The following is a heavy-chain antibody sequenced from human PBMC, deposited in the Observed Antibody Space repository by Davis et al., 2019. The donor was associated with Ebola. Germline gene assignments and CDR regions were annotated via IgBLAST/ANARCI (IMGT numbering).Heavy chain of an antibody. CDR2: IDSDGTTT. V-gene: IGHV3-74*01. D-gene: IGHD2-2*02. CDR1: GFIFSGYW. Sequence: PGGSLRLSCAASGFIFSGYWMHWVRHPPGKGPVWVARIDSDGTTTVYADSVKGRFTISRDNAKNSLYLQMNSLRGEDTAFYYCAKGRTIPLALDFWGRGTLVTVSS. J-gene: IGHJ4*02. CDR3: AKGRTIPLALDF.